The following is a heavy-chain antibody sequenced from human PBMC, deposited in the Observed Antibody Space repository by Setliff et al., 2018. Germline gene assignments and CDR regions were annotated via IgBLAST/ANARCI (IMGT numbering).Heavy chain of an antibody. J-gene: IGHJ3*02. V-gene: IGHV3-23*01. CDR2: ISGGSGRT. D-gene: IGHD2-2*01. CDR3: VRARAAIVVGPPTAAFDI. Sequence: GSLRLSCAASGFTFSTYAMSWVRQAPGKGLEWVSAISGGSGRTYYVATVKGRFTISRDDSKNTLYLQMNSLRSDDTAQYYCVRARAAIVVGPPTAAFDIWGQGTMVTVSS. CDR1: GFTFSTYA.